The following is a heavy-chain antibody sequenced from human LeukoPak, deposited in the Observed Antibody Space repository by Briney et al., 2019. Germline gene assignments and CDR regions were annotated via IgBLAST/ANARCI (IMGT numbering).Heavy chain of an antibody. CDR2: INPSGGST. CDR3: ARMDTSGYSEYFQH. CDR1: GYTFISYY. Sequence: ASVKVSCKASGYTFISYYIHWVRQAPGQGLEWVGIINPSGGSTSYAQKFQGRVTMTRDTSTSTVYMEVSSLRSEDTAVYYCARMDTSGYSEYFQHWGQGTLVTVSS. D-gene: IGHD3-22*01. J-gene: IGHJ1*01. V-gene: IGHV1-46*01.